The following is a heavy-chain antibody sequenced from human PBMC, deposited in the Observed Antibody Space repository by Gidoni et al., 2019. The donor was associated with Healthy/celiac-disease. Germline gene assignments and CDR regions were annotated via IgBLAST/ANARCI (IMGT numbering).Heavy chain of an antibody. CDR3: ARDTLSGYSYGHSDYYGMDV. CDR2: IIPIFGTV. CDR1: GGTFSSYA. J-gene: IGHJ6*02. V-gene: IGHV1-69*01. D-gene: IGHD5-18*01. Sequence: QVQLVQSGAEVKKPGSSVKVSCKASGGTFSSYAISWVRQAPGQGLEWMGGIIPIFGTVNYAQKFQGRVTITADESTSTAYMELSSLRSEDTAVYYCARDTLSGYSYGHSDYYGMDVWGQGTTVTVSS.